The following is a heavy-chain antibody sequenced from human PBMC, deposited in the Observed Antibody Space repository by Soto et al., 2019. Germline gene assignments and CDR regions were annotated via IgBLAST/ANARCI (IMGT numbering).Heavy chain of an antibody. CDR3: ARFRRNYFGD. D-gene: IGHD3-10*01. J-gene: IGHJ4*02. CDR2: IYHIGTT. V-gene: IGHV4-59*01. Sequence: SGTLSLTCTFSGYSMSPFYLGLIRQPPGKGLEWIGYIYHIGTTTYNPSLKSRVTISLDSSNNQFSLKLTSVTAADTAVYYCARFRRNYFGDWGQGTLVTVSS. CDR1: GYSMSPFY.